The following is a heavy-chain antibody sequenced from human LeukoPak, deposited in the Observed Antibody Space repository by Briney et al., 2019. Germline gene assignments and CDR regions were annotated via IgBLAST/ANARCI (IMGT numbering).Heavy chain of an antibody. CDR3: ASLYDSSGYNWFDP. Sequence: SETLSLTCAVYGGSFSGYYWSWIRQPPGKGLEWIGEINRSGSTNYNPSLKSRVTISVDTSKNQFSLKLSSVTAADTAVYYCASLYDSSGYNWFDPWGQGTLVTVSS. D-gene: IGHD3-22*01. CDR2: INRSGST. V-gene: IGHV4-34*01. J-gene: IGHJ5*02. CDR1: GGSFSGYY.